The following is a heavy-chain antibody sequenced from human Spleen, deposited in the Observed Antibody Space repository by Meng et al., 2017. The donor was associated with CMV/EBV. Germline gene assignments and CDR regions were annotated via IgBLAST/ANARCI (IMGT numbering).Heavy chain of an antibody. V-gene: IGHV4-34*01. CDR3: ARGRPRLRWFDP. CDR2: ITHSGST. CDR1: GRYLSDYF. Sequence: TCGCYGRYLSDYFWTWLRQPPGKGREWIGKITHSGSTNYNPSLKSRVAISVDTSKNQFSLNLRSVTAADTAVYYCARGRPRLRWFDPWGQGTLVTVSS. J-gene: IGHJ5*02. D-gene: IGHD7-27*01.